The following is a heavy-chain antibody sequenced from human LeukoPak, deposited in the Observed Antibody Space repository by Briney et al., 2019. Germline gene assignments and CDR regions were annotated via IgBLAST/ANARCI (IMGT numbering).Heavy chain of an antibody. Sequence: ASVKVSCKASGYTFTSYGISGVRQAPGQGLEWMGWISAYNGNTNYAQKLQGRVTMTTDTSTSTAYMELRSLRSDDTAVYYCARDEGYSVVVTAIPYDAFDIWGQGTMVTVSS. D-gene: IGHD2-21*02. CDR2: ISAYNGNT. CDR3: ARDEGYSVVVTAIPYDAFDI. J-gene: IGHJ3*02. CDR1: GYTFTSYG. V-gene: IGHV1-18*01.